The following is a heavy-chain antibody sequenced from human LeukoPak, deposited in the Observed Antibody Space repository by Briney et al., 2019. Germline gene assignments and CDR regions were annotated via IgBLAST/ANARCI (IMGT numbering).Heavy chain of an antibody. CDR1: GFTFSSYA. CDR2: ISYDGSNK. D-gene: IGHD1-1*01. V-gene: IGHV3-30*04. CDR3: ARDMATGTTGGDY. Sequence: PGRSLRLSCAASGFTFSSYAMHWVRQAPGKGREWVAVISYDGSNKYYADSVKGRFTISRDNSKNTLYLQMNSLRAEDTAVYSCARDMATGTTGGDYWGQGTLVTVSS. J-gene: IGHJ4*02.